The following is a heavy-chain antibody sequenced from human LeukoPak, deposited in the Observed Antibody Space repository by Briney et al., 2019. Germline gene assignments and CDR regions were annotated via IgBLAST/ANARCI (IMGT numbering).Heavy chain of an antibody. CDR1: GGSFSGYY. J-gene: IGHJ6*02. CDR2: INHSGNT. CDR3: ARDLDGMDV. V-gene: IGHV4-34*01. Sequence: SETLSLTCAVHGGSFSGYYWSWTRQSPGKGLEWIGEINHSGNTNYNPSLKSRVTISVDTSKNQFSLKLSSVTAADTAMYYCARDLDGMDVWGQGTTVTVSS.